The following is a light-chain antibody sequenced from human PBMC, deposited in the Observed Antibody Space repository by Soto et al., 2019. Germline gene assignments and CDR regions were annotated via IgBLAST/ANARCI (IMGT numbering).Light chain of an antibody. Sequence: DVVMTQSPLSLPVTLGQPASISCRSSQSLVYSDGNAYLNWFHQRPGQSPRRLIYKVSYRDSGXPXRXXGRGAGTDFTLKISRVEAEDVGGYYCMQGTLWPPYTFGQGTKLEIK. V-gene: IGKV2-30*01. CDR2: KVS. CDR3: MQGTLWPPYT. CDR1: QSLVYSDGNAY. J-gene: IGKJ2*01.